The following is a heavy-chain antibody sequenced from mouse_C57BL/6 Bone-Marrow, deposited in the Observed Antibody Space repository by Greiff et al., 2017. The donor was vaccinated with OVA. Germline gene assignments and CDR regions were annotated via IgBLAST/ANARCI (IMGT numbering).Heavy chain of an antibody. J-gene: IGHJ2*01. D-gene: IGHD1-1*01. CDR3: ARIYYYGSSYRDFDY. CDR2: IDPSDSYT. CDR1: GYTFTSYW. Sequence: QVHVKQSGAELVRPGTSVKLSCKASGYTFTSYWMHWVKQRPGQGLEWIGVIDPSDSYTNYNQKFKGKATLTVDTSSSTAYMQLSSLTSEDSAVYYCARIYYYGSSYRDFDYWGQGTTLTVSS. V-gene: IGHV1-59*01.